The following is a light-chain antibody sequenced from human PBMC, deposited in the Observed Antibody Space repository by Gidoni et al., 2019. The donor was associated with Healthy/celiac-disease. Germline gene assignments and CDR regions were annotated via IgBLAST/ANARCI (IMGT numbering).Light chain of an antibody. Sequence: IVLTQSPGTLSLSPGERATLSCRASQSVSSSYLAWYQQKPGQAPRLLIYGASSRATGIPDRFSGSGSGTDVTLTISRLEPEEFAVYYCQQYGSSPRITFGQGTRLEIK. V-gene: IGKV3-20*01. CDR2: GAS. CDR3: QQYGSSPRIT. J-gene: IGKJ5*01. CDR1: QSVSSSY.